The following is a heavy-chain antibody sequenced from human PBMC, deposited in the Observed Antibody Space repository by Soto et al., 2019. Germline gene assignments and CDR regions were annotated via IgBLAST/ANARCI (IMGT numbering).Heavy chain of an antibody. CDR2: SYYSGST. D-gene: IGHD3-9*01. J-gene: IGHJ5*02. Sequence: SETLSLTCTVSGGSISSYYWSWIRQPPGKGLEWIGYSYYSGSTSYNPSRKSRVTISVATPKNQFSPTLSSVTAADTAVYSCARAQTIEDYDISTGYSLNPNRFDPWGQGTLVTVSS. CDR3: ARAQTIEDYDISTGYSLNPNRFDP. V-gene: IGHV4-59*01. CDR1: GGSISSYY.